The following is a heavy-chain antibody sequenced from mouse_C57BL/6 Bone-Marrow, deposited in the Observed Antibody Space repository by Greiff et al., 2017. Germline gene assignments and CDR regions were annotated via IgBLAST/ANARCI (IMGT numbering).Heavy chain of an antibody. CDR1: GYTFTDYY. J-gene: IGHJ4*01. V-gene: IGHV1-76*01. Sequence: VMLVESGAELVRPGASVKLSCKASGYTFTDYYINWVKQRPGQGLEWIARIYPGSGNTYYNEKFKGKATLTADKSSSTAYIPLSSLTSEDSAVYFCAIRGGTDAMDYWGQGTSVTVSS. CDR3: AIRGGTDAMDY. CDR2: IYPGSGNT. D-gene: IGHD4-1*01.